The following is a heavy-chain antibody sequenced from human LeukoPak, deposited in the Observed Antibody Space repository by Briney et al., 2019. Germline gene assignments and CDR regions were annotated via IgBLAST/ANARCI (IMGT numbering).Heavy chain of an antibody. J-gene: IGHJ4*02. CDR3: ARYGNPVAFDY. D-gene: IGHD4-11*01. V-gene: IGHV4-30-4*08. Sequence: SETLSLTCTVSGGSISSGDYYWSWIRQPPGKGLEWIGYIYYSGSTYYNPSLKSRVTISVDTSKNQFSLKLSSLTAADTAVYYCARYGNPVAFDYWGQGTLVTVSS. CDR2: IYYSGST. CDR1: GGSISSGDYY.